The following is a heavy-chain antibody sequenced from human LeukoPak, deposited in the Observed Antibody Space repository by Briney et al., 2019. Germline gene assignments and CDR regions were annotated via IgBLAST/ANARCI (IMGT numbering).Heavy chain of an antibody. V-gene: IGHV4-30-4*08. D-gene: IGHD3-22*01. CDR1: GGSISSGDYY. CDR3: ASTYYDSSGVLFDY. CDR2: IHYSGST. Sequence: PSETLSLTCTVSGGSISSGDYYWSWIRQPPGKGLEWIGYIHYSGSTYYNPSLKSRVTISVDTSKNQFSLKLSSVTAADTAVYYCASTYYDSSGVLFDYWGQGTLVTVSS. J-gene: IGHJ4*02.